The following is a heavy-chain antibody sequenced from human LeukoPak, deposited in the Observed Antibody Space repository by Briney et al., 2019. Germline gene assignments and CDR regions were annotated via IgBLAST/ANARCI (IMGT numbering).Heavy chain of an antibody. CDR3: VKKAVGGAKGWFDP. CDR2: ISSNVVST. J-gene: IGHJ5*02. V-gene: IGHV3-64D*06. Sequence: GGSLRLSCSASGFTFSSYATYWVRQAPGRGLEYVSAISSNVVSTYYADSVKGRFTISRDNSKNTLYLQMTSLRDEDTAVYYCVKKAVGGAKGWFDPWGQGTLVTVSS. D-gene: IGHD1-26*01. CDR1: GFTFSSYA.